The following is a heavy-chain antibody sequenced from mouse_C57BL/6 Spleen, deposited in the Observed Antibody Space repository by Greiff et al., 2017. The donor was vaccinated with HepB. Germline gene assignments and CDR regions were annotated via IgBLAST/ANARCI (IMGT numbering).Heavy chain of an antibody. CDR3: TREGRRYSNWYFDV. CDR2: IDPETGGT. D-gene: IGHD2-5*01. CDR1: GYTFTDYE. Sequence: QVQLQQSGAELVRPGASVTLSCKASGYTFTDYEMHWVKQTPVHGLEWIGAIDPETGGTAYNQKFKGKAILTADKSSSTAYMELRSLTSEDSAVYYCTREGRRYSNWYFDVWGTGTTVTVSS. J-gene: IGHJ1*03. V-gene: IGHV1-15*01.